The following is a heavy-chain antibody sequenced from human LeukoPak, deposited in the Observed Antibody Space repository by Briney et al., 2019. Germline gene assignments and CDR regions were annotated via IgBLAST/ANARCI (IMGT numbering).Heavy chain of an antibody. V-gene: IGHV3-30*03. D-gene: IGHD4-17*01. CDR1: GFTFSSYG. CDR3: ARGEYGDYGGD. Sequence: GGSLRLSCAASGFTFSSYGMHWVRQAPGKGLEWVTVISYDGSNEYFADSVKGRFTISRHNSKNTLYLQMNSLRAEDTAVYYCARGEYGDYGGDWGQGTLVTVSS. J-gene: IGHJ4*02. CDR2: ISYDGSNE.